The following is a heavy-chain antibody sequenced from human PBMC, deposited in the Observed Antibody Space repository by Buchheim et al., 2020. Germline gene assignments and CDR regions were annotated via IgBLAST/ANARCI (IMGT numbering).Heavy chain of an antibody. J-gene: IGHJ4*02. V-gene: IGHV3-23*01. CDR3: TKKLLSGSYPFDN. Sequence: EVQLLESGGGLVQPGGSLRLSCAASGLTFSSSAMNWVRQAPGKGLEWVSSTSGGGDYTYYADSVMGRFTISRDNSESTLFLQMNSLRAEDTAVYYCTKKLLSGSYPFDNWGQGTL. D-gene: IGHD3-22*01. CDR2: TSGGGDYT. CDR1: GLTFSSSA.